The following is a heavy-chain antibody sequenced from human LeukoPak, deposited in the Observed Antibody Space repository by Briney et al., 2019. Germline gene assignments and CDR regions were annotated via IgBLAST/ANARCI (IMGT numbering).Heavy chain of an antibody. V-gene: IGHV3-23*01. D-gene: IGHD3-10*01. J-gene: IGHJ4*02. CDR1: GFIFNNYG. CDR3: AKDGPQYYYGSGSSYYFDY. CDR2: ISNDGGGT. Sequence: GGSLRLSCAASGFIFNNYGLVWVRQAPGKGLEWVSAISNDGGGTTYADFVKGRFTISRDNSKNTLYLQMNSLRAEDTAVYYCAKDGPQYYYGSGSSYYFDYWGQGTLVTVSS.